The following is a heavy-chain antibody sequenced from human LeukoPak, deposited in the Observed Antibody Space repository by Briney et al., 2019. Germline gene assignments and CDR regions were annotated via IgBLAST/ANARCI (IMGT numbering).Heavy chain of an antibody. CDR3: ARNAYSGYDYYFYYYMDV. V-gene: IGHV4-39*07. CDR2: IYYSGST. J-gene: IGHJ6*03. Sequence: SETLSLTCTVSGGSISSSSYYWGWIRQPPGKGLEWIGSIYYSGSTYYNPSLKSRVTISVDTSKNQFSLKLSSVTAADTAVYYCARNAYSGYDYYFYYYMDVWGKGTTVTVSS. D-gene: IGHD5-12*01. CDR1: GGSISSSSYY.